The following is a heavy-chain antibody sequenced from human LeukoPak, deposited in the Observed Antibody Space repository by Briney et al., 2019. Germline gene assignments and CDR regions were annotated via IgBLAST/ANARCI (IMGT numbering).Heavy chain of an antibody. CDR1: GGSIRSYY. Sequence: SETLSLTCTVSGGSIRSYYWSWIRQPPGKGLEWIGYIYYSGSTNYNPSLKSRVTISVDTSKNQFSLKLSSVTAADTAVYYCARSFSGGYYSSYYFDYWGQGTLVTVSS. D-gene: IGHD3-22*01. V-gene: IGHV4-59*01. CDR3: ARSFSGGYYSSYYFDY. CDR2: IYYSGST. J-gene: IGHJ4*02.